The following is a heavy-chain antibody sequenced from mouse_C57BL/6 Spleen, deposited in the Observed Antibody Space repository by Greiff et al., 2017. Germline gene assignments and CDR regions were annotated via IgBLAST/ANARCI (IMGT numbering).Heavy chain of an antibody. Sequence: QVQLQQSGAELARPGASVKMSCTASGYTFTSYTMHWVKQRPGQGLEWIGYINPSSGYTKYNQKFKDKATLTTNKASSTAYMQLSSLTSEDSAVDYCAREDWDYWGQGTTLTVSS. J-gene: IGHJ2*01. CDR3: AREDWDY. D-gene: IGHD4-1*01. CDR2: INPSSGYT. CDR1: GYTFTSYT. V-gene: IGHV1-4*01.